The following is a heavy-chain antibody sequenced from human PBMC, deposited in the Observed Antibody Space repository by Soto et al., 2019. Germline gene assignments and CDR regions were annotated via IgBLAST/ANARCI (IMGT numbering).Heavy chain of an antibody. V-gene: IGHV1-46*03. D-gene: IGHD1-26*01. Sequence: QVQLVQSGAEVKKPGASVKVSCKASGNTFTSYYMHWVRQAPGQGLEWMGIINPSSGSTSYAQKFQGRVPMTRDTSTSTVYMELSSLRSEDTAVYYCARDRAPGWAYYYGMDVWGQGTTVTVSS. CDR1: GNTFTSYY. J-gene: IGHJ6*02. CDR2: INPSSGST. CDR3: ARDRAPGWAYYYGMDV.